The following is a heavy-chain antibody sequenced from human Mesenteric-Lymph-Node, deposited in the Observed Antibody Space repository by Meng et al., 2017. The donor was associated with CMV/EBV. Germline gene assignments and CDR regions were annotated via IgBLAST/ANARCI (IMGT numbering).Heavy chain of an antibody. Sequence: ISSRNWWSWVRQTPGKGLEWIAEIYHRGITNYNPSLKSRVTISVDISKNQFSLRLTSVTAADTAVYYCARDGRGYFGAGSFSWFDSWGQGTLVTISS. V-gene: IGHV4-4*02. CDR1: ISSRNW. D-gene: IGHD3-10*01. J-gene: IGHJ5*01. CDR3: ARDGRGYFGAGSFSWFDS. CDR2: IYHRGIT.